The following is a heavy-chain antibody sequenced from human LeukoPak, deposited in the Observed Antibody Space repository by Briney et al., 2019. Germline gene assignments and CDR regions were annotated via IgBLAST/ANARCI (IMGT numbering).Heavy chain of an antibody. Sequence: SETLSLTCTVSGGSLSSYYWSWIRQPPGKGLEWIGYIYYSGSTNYSPSLKSRVTISVDTSKNQFSLKLSSVTAADTAVYYCARDLSWGVPHRKWFDPWGQGTLVTVSS. CDR1: GGSLSSYY. CDR3: ARDLSWGVPHRKWFDP. V-gene: IGHV4-59*01. CDR2: IYYSGST. D-gene: IGHD1-14*01. J-gene: IGHJ5*02.